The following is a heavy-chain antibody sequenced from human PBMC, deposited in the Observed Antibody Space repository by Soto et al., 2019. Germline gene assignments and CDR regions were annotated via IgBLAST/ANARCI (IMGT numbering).Heavy chain of an antibody. V-gene: IGHV3-15*07. CDR3: TTDPPSDHVLRFLEWFLLTPL. Sequence: GGSLRLSCAASGFTFSNAWMNWVRQAPGKGLEWVGRIKSKTEGGTTDYAAPVKGRFTISRDDSKNTLYLQMNSLKTEDTAVYYCTTDPPSDHVLRFLEWFLLTPLWGQRSLVTVSS. CDR1: GFTFSNAW. D-gene: IGHD3-3*01. J-gene: IGHJ4*02. CDR2: IKSKTEGGTT.